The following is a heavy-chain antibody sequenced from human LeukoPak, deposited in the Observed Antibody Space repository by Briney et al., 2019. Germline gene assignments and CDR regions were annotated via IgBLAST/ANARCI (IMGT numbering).Heavy chain of an antibody. Sequence: GGSLRLSCAASGFTFSSYSMNWVRQAPGKGLEWVSAISGSGGSTYYADSVKGRFTISRDNSKNTLYLQMNSLRAEDTAVYYCAKSGHYDFWSGYYTDYWGQGTLVTVSS. V-gene: IGHV3-23*01. CDR3: AKSGHYDFWSGYYTDY. CDR2: ISGSGGST. J-gene: IGHJ4*02. CDR1: GFTFSSYS. D-gene: IGHD3-3*01.